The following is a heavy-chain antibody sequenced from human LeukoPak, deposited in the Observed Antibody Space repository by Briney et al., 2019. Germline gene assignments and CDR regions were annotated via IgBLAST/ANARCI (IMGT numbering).Heavy chain of an antibody. V-gene: IGHV3-30-3*01. CDR3: ARGNHDYGDYRSFDY. J-gene: IGHJ4*02. CDR1: GFTFSSYA. D-gene: IGHD4-17*01. CDR2: ISYDGSNK. Sequence: GGSLRLSCAASGFTFSSYAMPWVRQAPGKGLEWVAVISYDGSNKYYADSVKGRFTISRDNSKNTLYLQMNSLRAEDTAVYYCARGNHDYGDYRSFDYWGQGTLVTVSS.